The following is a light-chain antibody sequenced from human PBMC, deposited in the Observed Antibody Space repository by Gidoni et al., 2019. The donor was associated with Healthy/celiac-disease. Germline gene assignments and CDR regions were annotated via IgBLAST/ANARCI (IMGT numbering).Light chain of an antibody. CDR1: QSVSSY. J-gene: IGKJ4*01. V-gene: IGKV3-11*01. CDR2: EAS. Sequence: IVLTQSPATLSLSPGERATLSCRSSQSVSSYLAWYQQKPGQAPRLLFYEASNRATGIPARFSGSGSGTDFTLTISRLEPEDFAVYYCQQRSNWPLTFGGGTKVEIK. CDR3: QQRSNWPLT.